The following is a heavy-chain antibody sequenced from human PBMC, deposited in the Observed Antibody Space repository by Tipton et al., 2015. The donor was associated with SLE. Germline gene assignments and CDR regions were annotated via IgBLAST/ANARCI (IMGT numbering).Heavy chain of an antibody. V-gene: IGHV4-30-4*01. Sequence: TLSLTCAVYGGSFSGYYRSWIRQPPGKGLEWIGYIYYSGGTYYNPSLNSRVTISADTSKNQCSLKLSTVTAADTAVYYCASTGVNYRRRAFDIWGQGTMVTVSS. CDR3: ASTGVNYRRRAFDI. CDR1: GGSFSGYY. J-gene: IGHJ3*02. CDR2: IYYSGGT. D-gene: IGHD5-24*01.